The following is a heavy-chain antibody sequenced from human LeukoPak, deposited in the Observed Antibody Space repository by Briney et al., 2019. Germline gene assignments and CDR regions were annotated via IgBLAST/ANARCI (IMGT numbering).Heavy chain of an antibody. CDR1: GYTFTDYY. Sequence: VATVKISCKVSGYTFTDYYMHWVQQAPGKGLEWMGLVDPEDGETIYAEKFQGRVTITADESTSTAYMELSSLRSEDTAVYYCARAACSSTSCYWSAFDIWGQGTMVTVSS. CDR3: ARAACSSTSCYWSAFDI. D-gene: IGHD2-2*01. V-gene: IGHV1-69-2*01. CDR2: VDPEDGET. J-gene: IGHJ3*02.